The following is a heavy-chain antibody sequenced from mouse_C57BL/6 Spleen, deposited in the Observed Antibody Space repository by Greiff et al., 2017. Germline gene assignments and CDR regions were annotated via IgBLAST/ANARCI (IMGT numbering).Heavy chain of an antibody. V-gene: IGHV1-26*01. CDR1: GYTFTDYY. J-gene: IGHJ3*01. CDR2: INPNNGGT. CDR3: AREGIYYGRDWFAY. D-gene: IGHD2-1*01. Sequence: EVQLQQSGPELVKPGASVKISCKASGYTFTDYYMNWVKQSHGKSLEWIGDINPNNGGTSYNQKFKGKATLTVDKSSSTAYMELRSLTSEDSAVYYCAREGIYYGRDWFAYWGQGTLVTVSA.